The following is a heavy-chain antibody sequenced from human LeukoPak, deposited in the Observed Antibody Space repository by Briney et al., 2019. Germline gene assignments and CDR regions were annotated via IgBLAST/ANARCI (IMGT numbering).Heavy chain of an antibody. D-gene: IGHD3-9*01. CDR2: IYTGGDT. CDR3: ARDHHDILTGLYYFDY. J-gene: IGHJ4*02. CDR1: GFTFRNYW. Sequence: GGSLRLSCAASGFTFRNYWMTWVRQAPGKGLEWVSLIYTGGDTYYADSVKGRFTISRDTSKNTLYLQMNSLRAEDTAVYYCARDHHDILTGLYYFDYWGQGTLVTVSS. V-gene: IGHV3-66*02.